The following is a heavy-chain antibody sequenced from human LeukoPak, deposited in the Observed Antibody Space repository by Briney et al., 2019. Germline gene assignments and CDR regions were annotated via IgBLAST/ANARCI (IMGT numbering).Heavy chain of an antibody. Sequence: ASVKVSCKASGYTFTGYYMHWVRQAPGQGLEWMGWINPNSGGTNYAQKFQGRVTMTRDTSISTAYMELSRLRSDDTAVYYCATHLTTVTYFDYWGQGTLVTVSS. CDR3: ATHLTTVTYFDY. CDR2: INPNSGGT. CDR1: GYTFTGYY. J-gene: IGHJ4*02. V-gene: IGHV1-2*02. D-gene: IGHD4-11*01.